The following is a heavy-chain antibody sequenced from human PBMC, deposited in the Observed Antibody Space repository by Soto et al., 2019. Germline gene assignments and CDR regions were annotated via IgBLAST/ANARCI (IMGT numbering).Heavy chain of an antibody. V-gene: IGHV4-4*02. CDR2: IYHSGST. CDR1: GGSISSSNW. J-gene: IGHJ6*02. D-gene: IGHD3-9*01. Sequence: PSETLSLTCAFSGGSISSSNWWSWVRQPPGKGLEWIGEIYHSGSTNYNPSLKSRVTISVDKSKNQFSLKLSSVTAADTAVYYCASLYFDQTLDVYGMDVWGQGTTVTVSS. CDR3: ASLYFDQTLDVYGMDV.